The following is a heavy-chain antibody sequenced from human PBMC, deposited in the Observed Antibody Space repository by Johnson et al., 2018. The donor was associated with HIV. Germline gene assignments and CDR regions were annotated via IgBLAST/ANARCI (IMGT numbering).Heavy chain of an antibody. CDR2: ISSNGGST. V-gene: IGHV3-64*01. CDR3: ERAGLTYTLDAFDV. CDR1: GFTFSTYA. D-gene: IGHD3-16*01. Sequence: VQLVESGGGLVQPGGSLRLSCAASGFTFSTYAMHWVRQAPGKGLEYVSAISSNGGSTYYANSVKGRFTISRDNSKNTLYLQMGSLRAEDMAVYYCERAGLTYTLDAFDVWGQGTMVTVSS. J-gene: IGHJ3*01.